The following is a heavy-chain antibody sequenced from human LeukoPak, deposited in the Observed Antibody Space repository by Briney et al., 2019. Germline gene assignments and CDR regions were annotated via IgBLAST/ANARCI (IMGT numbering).Heavy chain of an antibody. CDR1: EFRLTDYA. Sequence: GGSLRLSCVASEFRLTDYALHWVRQAPAKGLEWVAVSSHDGSDKKVADAVKGRFTNSRDNSKNMVYLQMSSLTTEDTAMYYCAREGGYDSGYFADYLDPWGQGTLVIVSS. D-gene: IGHD3-22*01. CDR2: SSHDGSDK. V-gene: IGHV3-30-3*01. CDR3: AREGGYDSGYFADYLDP. J-gene: IGHJ5*02.